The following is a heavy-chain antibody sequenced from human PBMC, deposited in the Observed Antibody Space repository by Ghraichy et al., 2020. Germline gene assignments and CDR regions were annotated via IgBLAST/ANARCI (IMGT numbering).Heavy chain of an antibody. CDR3: ARIRGWLRFDYYYGMDV. J-gene: IGHJ6*02. CDR1: GFSLSNARMG. D-gene: IGHD5-12*01. CDR2: IFSNDEK. V-gene: IGHV2-26*01. Sequence: SGPTLVKPTETLTLTCTVSGFSLSNARMGVSWIRQPPGKALEWLAHIFSNDEKSYSTSLKSRLTISKDTSKSQVVLTMTNMDPVDTATYYCARIRGWLRFDYYYGMDVWGQGTTVTVSS.